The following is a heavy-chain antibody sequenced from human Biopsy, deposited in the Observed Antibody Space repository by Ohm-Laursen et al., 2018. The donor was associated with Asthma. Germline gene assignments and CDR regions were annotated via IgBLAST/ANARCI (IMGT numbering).Heavy chain of an antibody. Sequence: SLRLSCSASGFTLTTYAIHWVRQAPGKGLEWVAVISYDGSTKYSADSVKGRYIVSRDISKNILSLQMNSLRPEDTAVYYCARDVVWFREVGGMDVWGQGTTVAISS. CDR2: ISYDGSTK. CDR1: GFTLTTYA. V-gene: IGHV3-30*03. J-gene: IGHJ6*02. D-gene: IGHD3-10*01. CDR3: ARDVVWFREVGGMDV.